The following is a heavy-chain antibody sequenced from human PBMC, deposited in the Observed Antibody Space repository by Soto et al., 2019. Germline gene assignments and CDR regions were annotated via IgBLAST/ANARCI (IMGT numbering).Heavy chain of an antibody. Sequence: GESLKISCKGSGYSFTSYWIGWVRQMPGKGLEWMGIIYPGDSDTRYSPSFQGQVTISADKSISTAYLQWSSLKASDTTMYYCARRVSVGFDGMDVWGQGTTVTVSS. J-gene: IGHJ6*02. CDR1: GYSFTSYW. CDR2: IYPGDSDT. V-gene: IGHV5-51*01. CDR3: ARRVSVGFDGMDV. D-gene: IGHD3-10*01.